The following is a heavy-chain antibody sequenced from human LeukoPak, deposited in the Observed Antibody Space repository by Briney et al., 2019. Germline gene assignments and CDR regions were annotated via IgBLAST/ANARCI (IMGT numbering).Heavy chain of an antibody. CDR1: GGSVSSGSYY. Sequence: SETLSLTCTVSGGSVSSGSYYWSWIRQPPGKGREWIGYIYYSGSTNYNPSLKSRVTISVDTSKNQFSLKLSSVTAADTAVYYCARGGIQLWRDTFDYWGQGTLVTVSS. D-gene: IGHD5-18*01. CDR2: IYYSGST. V-gene: IGHV4-61*01. CDR3: ARGGIQLWRDTFDY. J-gene: IGHJ4*02.